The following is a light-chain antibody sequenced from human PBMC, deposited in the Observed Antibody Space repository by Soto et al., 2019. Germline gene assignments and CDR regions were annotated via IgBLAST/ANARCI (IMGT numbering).Light chain of an antibody. CDR3: SSYTSSSTL. V-gene: IGLV2-14*01. Sequence: QSVLTQPASVSGSPGQSITISCTGTSSDVGGYNYVSWYQQHPGKAPKLMIYDVSNRPSGVSNRFSGSKSGNTASLTISGLQAEDEADYYCSSYTSSSTLVGTGTKVTVL. J-gene: IGLJ1*01. CDR2: DVS. CDR1: SSDVGGYNY.